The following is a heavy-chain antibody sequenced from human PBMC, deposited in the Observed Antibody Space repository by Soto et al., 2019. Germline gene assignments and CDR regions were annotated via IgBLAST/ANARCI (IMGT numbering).Heavy chain of an antibody. CDR2: IYPGDSDT. CDR3: ARLNILTGYYVLENYYYMDV. J-gene: IGHJ6*03. Sequence: TISGERCGYTFTSYWIGWVRQIPGKGLEWMGIIYPGDSDTRYSPSFQGQVTISADKSISTAYLQWSSLKASDTAMYYCARLNILTGYYVLENYYYMDVWGKGTTGTVSS. CDR1: GYTFTSYW. V-gene: IGHV5-51*01. D-gene: IGHD3-9*01.